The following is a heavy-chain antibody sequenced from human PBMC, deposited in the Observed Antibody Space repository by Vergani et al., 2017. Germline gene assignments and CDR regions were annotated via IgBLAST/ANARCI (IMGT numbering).Heavy chain of an antibody. J-gene: IGHJ4*02. D-gene: IGHD2-15*01. CDR3: AREGEYCSGGSCLDY. CDR2: ISAYNGNT. V-gene: IGHV1-18*01. Sequence: QVQLVQSGAEVKKPGASVKVSCKASGYTFTSYGISWVRQAPGQGLEWMGWISAYNGNTNYAQKFQGRVTITADKSTSTAYMELSSLRSEDTAVYYCAREGEYCSGGSCLDYWGQGTLVTVSS. CDR1: GYTFTSYG.